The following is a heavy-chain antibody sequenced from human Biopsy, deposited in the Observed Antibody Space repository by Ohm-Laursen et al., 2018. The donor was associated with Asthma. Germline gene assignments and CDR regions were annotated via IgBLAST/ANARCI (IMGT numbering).Heavy chain of an antibody. CDR1: RFTYE. CDR2: ISYDGSSI. D-gene: IGHD6-19*01. J-gene: IGHJ4*02. Sequence: SLRLSCTASRFTYEMHWVRQAPGKGLEWVAVISYDGSSIYYADSVKGRFTISRDNSKNTLSLQMNSLTAEDTAVYYCAREGVAGTHIEDWGQGTQVTVSS. V-gene: IGHV3-30-3*01. CDR3: AREGVAGTHIED.